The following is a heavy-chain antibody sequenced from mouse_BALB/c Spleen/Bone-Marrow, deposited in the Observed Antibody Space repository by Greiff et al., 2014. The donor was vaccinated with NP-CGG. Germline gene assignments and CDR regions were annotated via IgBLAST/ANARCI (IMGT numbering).Heavy chain of an antibody. CDR3: ASRGDYSYAMDY. CDR2: IYPGDGDT. D-gene: IGHD1-1*01. V-gene: IGHV1-80*01. CDR1: GYTSSNYW. Sequence: QVQLQQSGAELVRPGSSVKISCKASGYTSSNYWMNWVKQRPEQGLEWIGQIYPGDGDTNYIGKFTGKATLTADKSSSTAYMQLSSLTSEDSAVYFCASRGDYSYAMDYWGQGTSVTVSS. J-gene: IGHJ4*01.